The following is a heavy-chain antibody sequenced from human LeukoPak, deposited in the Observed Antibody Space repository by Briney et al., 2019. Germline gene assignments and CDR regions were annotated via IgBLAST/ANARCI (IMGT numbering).Heavy chain of an antibody. Sequence: GGSLRLACAASGFTFSSYGMHWVRQAPGKGLEWVAVIWYDGSNKYYADSVKGRFTVSRDNSKNTVYLQMNSLRPEDTALYHCAKEAYDSRGYRYFDYWGQGTLVTVSS. CDR3: AKEAYDSRGYRYFDY. D-gene: IGHD3-22*01. J-gene: IGHJ4*02. V-gene: IGHV3-30*02. CDR2: IWYDGSNK. CDR1: GFTFSSYG.